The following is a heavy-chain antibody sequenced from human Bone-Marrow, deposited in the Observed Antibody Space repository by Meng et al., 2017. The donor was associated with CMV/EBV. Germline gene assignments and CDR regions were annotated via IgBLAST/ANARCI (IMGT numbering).Heavy chain of an antibody. CDR1: GFTFSSYS. Sequence: GGSLRLSCAASGFTFSSYSMNWVRQAPGKGLEWVSYINGGGRTIYYADSVKGRFTISRDNAKNSLYLQMNSLRAEDTAVYYCARLIPAAMYYYYGMDGWGQGTTVTVSS. J-gene: IGHJ6*02. V-gene: IGHV3-48*04. CDR3: ARLIPAAMYYYYGMDG. CDR2: INGGGRTI. D-gene: IGHD2-2*01.